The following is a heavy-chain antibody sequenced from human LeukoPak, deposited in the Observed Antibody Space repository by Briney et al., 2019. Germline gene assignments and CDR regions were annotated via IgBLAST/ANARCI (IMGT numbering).Heavy chain of an antibody. J-gene: IGHJ4*02. CDR2: IYYSGST. Sequence: SETLSLTCTVSGGSISSGTYYWGWIRQPPGKGLEWIGSIYYSGSTYYNPSLRSRVTISVDTSKNQFSLRLGSVTAADTAVYYCARESYFYGSVFDYWGQGTLVTVSS. V-gene: IGHV4-39*07. CDR3: ARESYFYGSVFDY. D-gene: IGHD3-10*01. CDR1: GGSISSGTYY.